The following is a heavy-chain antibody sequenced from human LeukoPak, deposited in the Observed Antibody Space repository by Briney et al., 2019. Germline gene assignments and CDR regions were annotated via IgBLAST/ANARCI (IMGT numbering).Heavy chain of an antibody. J-gene: IGHJ3*02. V-gene: IGHV4-59*01. CDR3: ARESGGASDI. CDR1: GGSISSFF. D-gene: IGHD3-16*01. CDR2: IYDSGST. Sequence: PSETLSLTCTVSGGSISSFFWSWIRQPPGKGLEWIGYIYDSGSTNYNPSLKSRVTISVDTSKNQFSLKLSSVTAADTAVYYCARESGGASDIWGQGTMVTVSS.